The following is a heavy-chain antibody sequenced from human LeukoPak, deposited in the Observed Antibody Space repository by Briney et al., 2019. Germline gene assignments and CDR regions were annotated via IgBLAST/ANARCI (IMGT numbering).Heavy chain of an antibody. D-gene: IGHD6-13*01. CDR3: ATFYSFSAYYYYYMDV. Sequence: SETLSLTCTVSGGSISSYYWSWIRQPPGKGLEWIGYMHYSGSTNYNPSLNSRITMSVDTSKNQFSLKLSSVTAADTAVYYCATFYSFSAYYYYYMDVWGKGTTVTVSS. J-gene: IGHJ6*03. CDR2: MHYSGST. V-gene: IGHV4-59*01. CDR1: GGSISSYY.